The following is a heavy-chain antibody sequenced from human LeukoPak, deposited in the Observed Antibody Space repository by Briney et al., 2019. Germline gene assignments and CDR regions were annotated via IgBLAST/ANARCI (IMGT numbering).Heavy chain of an antibody. V-gene: IGHV3-66*01. Sequence: GGSLRLSCAASGFSVSSDYMSWVRQAPGKGLEWVSSIYSGGKTLYADSVKDRFTISRDNSENTLHLQMISLRVEDAAMYYCAGDLVVAGTYGFGNWGQGTLVTVSS. CDR1: GFSVSSDY. CDR2: IYSGGKT. D-gene: IGHD2-15*01. CDR3: AGDLVVAGTYGFGN. J-gene: IGHJ4*02.